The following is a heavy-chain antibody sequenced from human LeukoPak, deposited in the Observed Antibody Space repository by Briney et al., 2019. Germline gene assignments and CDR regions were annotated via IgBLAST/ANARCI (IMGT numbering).Heavy chain of an antibody. Sequence: SETPSLTCTVSGGSISIYYGSCMRHPPGTGLEWIGYIYYSGSTNYTPFLKSRVTISVDTSKNQFSLKLSSVTAADTAVYYCARVACSGGSCHLGYFDLWGRGTLVTVSS. J-gene: IGHJ2*01. CDR3: ARVACSGGSCHLGYFDL. D-gene: IGHD2-15*01. CDR2: IYYSGST. V-gene: IGHV4-59*08. CDR1: GGSISIYY.